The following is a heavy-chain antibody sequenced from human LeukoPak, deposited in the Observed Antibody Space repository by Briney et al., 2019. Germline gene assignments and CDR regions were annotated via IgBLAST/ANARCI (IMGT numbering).Heavy chain of an antibody. CDR2: ISSSSSTI. CDR3: ARDYYYDSSGPAGWAFDI. D-gene: IGHD3-22*01. J-gene: IGHJ3*02. CDR1: GFTFSSYS. Sequence: GGSLRLSCAASGFTFSSYSMNWVRQAPGKGLEWVSYISSSSSTIYHADSVKGRFTISRDNAKNSLYLQMNSLRAEDTAVYYCARDYYYDSSGPAGWAFDIWGQGTMVTVSS. V-gene: IGHV3-48*01.